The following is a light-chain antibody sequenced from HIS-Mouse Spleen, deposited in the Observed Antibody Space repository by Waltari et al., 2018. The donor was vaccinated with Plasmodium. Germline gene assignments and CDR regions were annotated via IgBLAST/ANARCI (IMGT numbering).Light chain of an antibody. CDR2: YVS. V-gene: IGLV2-11*01. J-gene: IGLJ1*01. CDR3: CSYAGSYTYV. CDR1: SSDVGVYNY. Sequence: QSALTQPRSVSGSPGQSVPIPCTGTSSDVGVYNYVSWYHQHPGKAPKLMIYYVSKRPSGVPERFSGSKSGNTASLTISGLQDEDEADYYCCSYAGSYTYVFGTGTKVTVL.